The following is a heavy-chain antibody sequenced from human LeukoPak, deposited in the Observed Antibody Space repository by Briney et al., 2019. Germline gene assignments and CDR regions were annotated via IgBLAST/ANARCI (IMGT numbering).Heavy chain of an antibody. Sequence: GGSLRLSCAASGFTFSSYAMHWVRQPPGKGLEWVAVISYDGSNKYYADSVKGRFTISRDNSKNTLYLQMNSLRAEDTAVYYCARPDSRSGPIAFDYWGQGTLVTVSS. CDR1: GFTFSSYA. CDR2: ISYDGSNK. D-gene: IGHD6-19*01. CDR3: ARPDSRSGPIAFDY. J-gene: IGHJ4*02. V-gene: IGHV3-30*04.